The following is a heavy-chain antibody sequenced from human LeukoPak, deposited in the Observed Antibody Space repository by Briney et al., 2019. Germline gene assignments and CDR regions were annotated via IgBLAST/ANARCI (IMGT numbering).Heavy chain of an antibody. Sequence: GGSLRLSCAASGFTFSSYSMNWVRQAPGKGLEWVSSISSGSSYIYYADSVKGRFTISRHNAKNSLYLQMNSLRAEDTAVYYCARDLLGYNYYYMDVWGKGTTVTVSS. CDR1: GFTFSSYS. D-gene: IGHD3-16*02. J-gene: IGHJ6*03. CDR3: ARDLLGYNYYYMDV. V-gene: IGHV3-21*01. CDR2: ISSGSSYI.